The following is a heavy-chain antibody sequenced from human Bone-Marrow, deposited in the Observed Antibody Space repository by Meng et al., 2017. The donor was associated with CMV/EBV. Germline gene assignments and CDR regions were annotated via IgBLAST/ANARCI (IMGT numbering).Heavy chain of an antibody. J-gene: IGHJ5*02. V-gene: IGHV1-18*01. Sequence: ASVKVSCKASGYTFTSYGISWVRQAPGQGLEWMGWISAYNGNTNYAQKLQGRVTMTTDTSTSTAYMELRSLRSDDTAVYYCARGRNYYSNGEAFDPWGQGTLVTVSS. CDR1: GYTFTSYG. D-gene: IGHD4-11*01. CDR3: ARGRNYYSNGEAFDP. CDR2: ISAYNGNT.